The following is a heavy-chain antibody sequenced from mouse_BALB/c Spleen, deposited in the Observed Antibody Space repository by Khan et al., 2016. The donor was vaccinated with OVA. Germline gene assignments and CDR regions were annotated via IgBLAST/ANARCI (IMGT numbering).Heavy chain of an antibody. Sequence: LVESGPEVKKPGETVKISCKASGYSFTNYGMNWVRQAPGKGLKWMGWINTYTGEPTYADDFKGRFAFSLETSASTAYLQINNLKNEDTATYFCASGGYWYFDVWCAGTTVTVSS. D-gene: IGHD1-1*02. CDR1: GYSFTNYG. CDR3: ASGGYWYFDV. V-gene: IGHV9-3-1*01. J-gene: IGHJ1*01. CDR2: INTYTGEP.